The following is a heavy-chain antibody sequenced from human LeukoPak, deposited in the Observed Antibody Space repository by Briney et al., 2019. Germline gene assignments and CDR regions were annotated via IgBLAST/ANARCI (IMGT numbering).Heavy chain of an antibody. V-gene: IGHV3-33*01. CDR1: GFMFSSSG. D-gene: IGHD4-23*01. CDR2: IWYDGSNK. Sequence: GSLRLSCAASGFMFSSSGMHWVRQAPGKGLEWVAVIWYDGSNKYSADSVKGRFTISRDNSKNTLYLQMNSLRAEDTAVYYCARDGGTSHFDYWGQGTLVSVSS. CDR3: ARDGGTSHFDY. J-gene: IGHJ4*02.